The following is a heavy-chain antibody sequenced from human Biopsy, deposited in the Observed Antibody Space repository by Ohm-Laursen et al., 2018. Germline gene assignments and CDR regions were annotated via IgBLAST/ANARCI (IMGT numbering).Heavy chain of an antibody. CDR3: ARDDAVTVIRGLYY. V-gene: IGHV4-59*01. Sequence: SETLSLTCIVSGGSISSDYWSWIRQTPGKGLEWIGYIYYSGSTNYNPSLKSRVTISVDTSKNQFSLRLNSVTAADTAVYYCARDDAVTVIRGLYYWGQGALVTVSS. J-gene: IGHJ4*02. CDR1: GGSISSDY. D-gene: IGHD2-21*02. CDR2: IYYSGST.